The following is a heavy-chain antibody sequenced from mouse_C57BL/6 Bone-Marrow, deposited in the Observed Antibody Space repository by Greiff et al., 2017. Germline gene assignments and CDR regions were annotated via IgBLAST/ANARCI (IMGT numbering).Heavy chain of an antibody. J-gene: IGHJ2*01. CDR1: GYTFTSYW. Sequence: VQLQQSGTVLARPGASVKMSCKTSGYTFTSYWMHWVKQRPGQGLEWRGAIYPGNSDTSYNQKFKGKAKLTAVTSASTAYMELSSLTNEDSAVYYCTRKGDYDENYFDYWGQGTTLTVSS. CDR2: IYPGNSDT. D-gene: IGHD2-4*01. CDR3: TRKGDYDENYFDY. V-gene: IGHV1-5*01.